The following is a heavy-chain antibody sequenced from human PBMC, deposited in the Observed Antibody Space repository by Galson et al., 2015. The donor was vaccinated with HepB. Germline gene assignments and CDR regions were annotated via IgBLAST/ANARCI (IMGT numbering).Heavy chain of an antibody. CDR3: AKDPYLYSALAGTMAGFDY. D-gene: IGHD6-19*01. CDR2: IYSDGGNT. J-gene: IGHJ4*02. V-gene: IGHV3-30*18. Sequence: SLRLSCAASGFTFSNYAMHWVRLAPGKGLEWVAGIYSDGGNTYYAHSLQGRFTISRDNSKNTLYLQMNSLGAEDTALYYCAKDPYLYSALAGTMAGFDYWGQGTLVTVSS. CDR1: GFTFSNYA.